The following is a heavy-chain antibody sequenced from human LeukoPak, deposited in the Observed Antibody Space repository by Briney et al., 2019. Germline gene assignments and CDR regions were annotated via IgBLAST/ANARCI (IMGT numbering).Heavy chain of an antibody. Sequence: PSETLSLTCTVSGGSISSSSYYWGWIRQPPGKGLEWIGSIYYSGSTYYNPSLKSRVTISVDTSRNQFSLKLSSVTAADTAVYYCARRWRMELIQPSRYYYYMDVWGKGTTVTVSS. CDR2: IYYSGST. CDR1: GGSISSSSYY. J-gene: IGHJ6*03. CDR3: ARRWRMELIQPSRYYYYMDV. V-gene: IGHV4-39*01. D-gene: IGHD2-8*02.